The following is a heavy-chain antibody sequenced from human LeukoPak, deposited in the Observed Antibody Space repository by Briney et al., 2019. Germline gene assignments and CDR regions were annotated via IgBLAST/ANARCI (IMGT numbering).Heavy chain of an antibody. V-gene: IGHV4-59*01. J-gene: IGHJ6*03. D-gene: IGHD3-22*01. CDR3: ARQIALFTMIVVVIPYYMDV. Sequence: SETLSLTCTVSGGSISSYYWSWIRQPPGKGLEWIGYIYYSGSTHYNPSLRRRVTISVDTSENQFSLKLRSVTAADTAVYYCARQIALFTMIVVVIPYYMDVWGKGTTVTISS. CDR1: GGSISSYY. CDR2: IYYSGST.